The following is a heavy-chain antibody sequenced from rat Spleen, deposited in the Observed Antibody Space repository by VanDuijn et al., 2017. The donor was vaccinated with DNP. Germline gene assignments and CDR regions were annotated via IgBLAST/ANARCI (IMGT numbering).Heavy chain of an antibody. CDR2: ISYSGRT. V-gene: IGHV3-1*01. Sequence: EVQLQESGPGLVKPSQSLSLTCSVTGYSITNNYWGWIRQFPGNRMEYIGHISYSGRTNYNPSLQRRISITRDTSKNQVYLQLNSITTEDTATYYCAIWVYYFDYWGQGVMVTVSS. CDR1: GYSITNNY. J-gene: IGHJ2*01. CDR3: AIWVYYFDY.